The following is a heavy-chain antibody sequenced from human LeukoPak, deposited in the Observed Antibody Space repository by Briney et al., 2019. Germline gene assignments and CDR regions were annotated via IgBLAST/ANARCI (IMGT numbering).Heavy chain of an antibody. J-gene: IGHJ2*01. D-gene: IGHD2-15*01. CDR2: VWYDGSNK. Sequence: GTSLRLSCAASGFTFSKHGMHWVRQAPGKGLEWVAVVWYDGSNKYYAESVRGRFTISKDNSNNTLYLQMNSLRADDTAVYYCTRDRSSTYFDFWGRGTPVTVSS. V-gene: IGHV3-33*01. CDR3: TRDRSSTYFDF. CDR1: GFTFSKHG.